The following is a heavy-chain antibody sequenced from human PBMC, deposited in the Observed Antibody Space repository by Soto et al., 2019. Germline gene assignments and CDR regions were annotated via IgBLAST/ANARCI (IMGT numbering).Heavy chain of an antibody. D-gene: IGHD6-13*01. CDR3: ARVKTGNPGYYAMDV. Sequence: GASLKISCKASGYIFSNYWIGWVRQMPGKGLEWMGMIFPGDSDTRYSPSFQGQVTMSAGKSINTAYLQWNDLKASDTAIYYCARVKTGNPGYYAMDVWGQGTTVTVSS. CDR2: IFPGDSDT. CDR1: GYIFSNYW. J-gene: IGHJ6*02. V-gene: IGHV5-51*01.